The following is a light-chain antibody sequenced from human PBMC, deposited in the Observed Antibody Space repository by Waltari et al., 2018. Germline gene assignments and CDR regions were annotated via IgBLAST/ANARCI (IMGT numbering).Light chain of an antibody. CDR3: ASWDGSLGGVI. V-gene: IGLV1-47*01. J-gene: IGLJ2*01. CDR1: NSNIANNF. Sequence: QSVLSQPPSASGTPGQRVTVSCSVSNSNIANNFVDWYHHLPGTAPKPLIYRNKQRPSGVPDRFSGSKSGTSASLAISGLRSEDEADYYCASWDGSLGGVIFGGGTKLTVL. CDR2: RNK.